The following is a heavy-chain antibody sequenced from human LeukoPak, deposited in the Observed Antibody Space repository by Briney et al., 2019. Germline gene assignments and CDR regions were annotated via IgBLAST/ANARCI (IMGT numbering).Heavy chain of an antibody. V-gene: IGHV3-9*01. CDR3: AKDPSGSHRLLSSWFDP. CDR1: GFTFDDYA. D-gene: IGHD1-26*01. Sequence: PGGSLRLSCAASGFTFDDYAMPWVRQAPGKGLEWVSGISWNSGSIGYADSVKGRFTISRDNAKNSLYLQMNSLRAEDTALYYCAKDPSGSHRLLSSWFDPWGQGTLVTVSS. CDR2: ISWNSGSI. J-gene: IGHJ5*02.